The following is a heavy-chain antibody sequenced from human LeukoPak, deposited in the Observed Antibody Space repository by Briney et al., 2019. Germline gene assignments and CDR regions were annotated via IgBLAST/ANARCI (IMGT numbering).Heavy chain of an antibody. V-gene: IGHV3-23*01. J-gene: IGHJ2*01. CDR2: ISGSGGST. CDR3: ARDPGGDSDWFRGDWYFDL. Sequence: GGSLRLSCAASGFTFSSYAMSWVRQAPGKGLEWVSAISGSGGSTYYADSVKGRFTISRDNSKNTLYLQMYSLRVEDTAVYYCARDPGGDSDWFRGDWYFDLWGRGTLVTVSS. D-gene: IGHD3-9*01. CDR1: GFTFSSYA.